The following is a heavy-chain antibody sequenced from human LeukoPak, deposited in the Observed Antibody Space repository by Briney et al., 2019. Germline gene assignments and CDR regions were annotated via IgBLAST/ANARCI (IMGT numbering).Heavy chain of an antibody. CDR3: ARGMAAAGHYFDY. CDR1: GFTFSDYY. V-gene: IGHV3-11*04. D-gene: IGHD6-13*01. CDR2: ISSSGSTI. J-gene: IGHJ4*02. Sequence: TTGGSLRLSCAASGFTFSDYYMSWIRQAPGKGLEWVSYISSSGSTIYYADSVKGRFTISRDNAKNSLYLQMNSLRAEDTAVYYCARGMAAAGHYFDYWGQGTLVTVSS.